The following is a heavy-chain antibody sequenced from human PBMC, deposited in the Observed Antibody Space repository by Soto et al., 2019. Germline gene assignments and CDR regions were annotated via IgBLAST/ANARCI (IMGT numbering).Heavy chain of an antibody. J-gene: IGHJ5*02. V-gene: IGHV3-21*01. CDR3: ARDQRYYDSSGYLSFDP. CDR1: GFTFSSFS. D-gene: IGHD3-22*01. CDR2: ISSSSSYI. Sequence: EVQLVESGGGLVKPGGSLRLSCAASGFTFSSFSMNWVRQAPGKGLEWVSSISSSSSYIYYADSVKGRFTISRDNATNSLDVPMNSLRADDTAVYYCARDQRYYDSSGYLSFDPWGPGTLVTVSS.